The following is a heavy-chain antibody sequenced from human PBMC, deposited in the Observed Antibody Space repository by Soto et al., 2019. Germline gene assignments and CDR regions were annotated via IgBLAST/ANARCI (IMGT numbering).Heavy chain of an antibody. CDR3: AKAPRITMVRGVIPNYFDY. CDR1: GFTFSSYA. J-gene: IGHJ4*02. Sequence: GESLKISCAASGFTFSSYAMSWVRQAPGKGLEWVSAISGSGGSTYYADSVKGRFTISRDNSKNTLYLQMNSLRAEDTAVYYCAKAPRITMVRGVIPNYFDYWGQGTLVTVSS. D-gene: IGHD3-10*01. CDR2: ISGSGGST. V-gene: IGHV3-23*01.